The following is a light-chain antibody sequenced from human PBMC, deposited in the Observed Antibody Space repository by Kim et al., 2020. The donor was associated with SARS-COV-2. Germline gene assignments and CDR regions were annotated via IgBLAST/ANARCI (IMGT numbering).Light chain of an antibody. CDR1: QSISSY. CDR2: AAS. J-gene: IGKJ4*01. CDR3: QQVNSYPLT. V-gene: IGKV1-9*01. Sequence: SVGDRVTITCRASQSISSYLAWYQQKPGKATNLLIYAASTLQSGVPSRFSGSGSGTDFTLTISSLQPEDFATYYCQQVNSYPLTFGGGTKVDIK.